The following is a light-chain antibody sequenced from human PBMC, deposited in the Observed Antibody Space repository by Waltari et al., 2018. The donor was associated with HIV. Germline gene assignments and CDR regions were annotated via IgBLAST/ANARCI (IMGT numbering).Light chain of an antibody. Sequence: QSALTQPASVSGSPGQSITISCTGTSSDVGGYNYVSWYQQHPGKAPKRMIYDVSNRPSGVSNRFSGSKSDNTASLTISGLQAEDEADYYCSSYTSSSTLVVFGGGTKLTVL. V-gene: IGLV2-14*01. CDR1: SSDVGGYNY. CDR3: SSYTSSSTLVV. J-gene: IGLJ2*01. CDR2: DVS.